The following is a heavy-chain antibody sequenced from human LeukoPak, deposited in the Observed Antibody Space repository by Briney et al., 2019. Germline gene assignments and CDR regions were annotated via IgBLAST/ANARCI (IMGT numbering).Heavy chain of an antibody. Sequence: GRSLRLSCAASGFTFEDYAMHWVRQAPGKGLEWVSGISWNSGSIGYADSVKGRFTISRDNAKNSLYLQMDSLGAEDTALYYCAKGRDGYNYRLHFDYWGQGTLVTVSS. CDR3: AKGRDGYNYRLHFDY. V-gene: IGHV3-9*01. CDR1: GFTFEDYA. CDR2: ISWNSGSI. J-gene: IGHJ4*02. D-gene: IGHD5-24*01.